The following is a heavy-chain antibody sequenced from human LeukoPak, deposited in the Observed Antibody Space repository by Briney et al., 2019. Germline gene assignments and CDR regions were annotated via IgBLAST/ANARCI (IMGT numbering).Heavy chain of an antibody. CDR2: TSGSGGST. V-gene: IGHV3-23*01. CDR3: AKDSAYSSSWYYFDY. J-gene: IGHJ4*02. Sequence: EGSLRLSCAASGFTFSSYAMSWVRQAPGKGLEWVSGTSGSGGSTYYADSVKGRFTISRDNSKNTLYLQMNSLRAEDTAVYYCAKDSAYSSSWYYFDYWGQGTLVTVAS. CDR1: GFTFSSYA. D-gene: IGHD6-13*01.